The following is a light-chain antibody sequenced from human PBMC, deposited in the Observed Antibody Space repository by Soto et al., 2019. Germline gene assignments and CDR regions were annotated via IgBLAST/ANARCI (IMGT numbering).Light chain of an antibody. J-gene: IGKJ5*01. V-gene: IGKV4-1*01. CDR1: QSVLYSSNNKNY. CDR2: WAS. CDR3: QQYYSTLSPIT. Sequence: DIVMTQSPDSLAVSLGERATINCKSSQSVLYSSNNKNYLAWYQQKPGQPPKLLIYWASTRESGVPDRFSGSGSGTDFTLTISSLQAEDVAVYYCQQYYSTLSPITLGQGTRLEIK.